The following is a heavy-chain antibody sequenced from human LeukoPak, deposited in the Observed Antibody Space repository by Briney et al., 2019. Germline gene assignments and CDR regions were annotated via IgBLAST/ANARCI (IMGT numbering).Heavy chain of an antibody. CDR1: GFDFKRYA. D-gene: IGHD5-18*01. CDR2: IRYDGSDK. Sequence: PGWSLRLSCSASGFDFKRYAMHWVRQAPGKGLEWVTFIRYDGSDKYYVDSVKGRFTVSRDNFKSTLFPQMSSLRPEDTALYFCAKAYSTYSFGYPDAFDMWGQGTMVIVSS. J-gene: IGHJ3*02. V-gene: IGHV3-30*02. CDR3: AKAYSTYSFGYPDAFDM.